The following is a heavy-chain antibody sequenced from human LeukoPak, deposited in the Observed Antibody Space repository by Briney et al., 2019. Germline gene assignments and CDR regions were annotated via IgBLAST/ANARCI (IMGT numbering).Heavy chain of an antibody. CDR3: ARVGYYYDSSGYLILQH. CDR1: GYTFTSYG. J-gene: IGHJ1*01. Sequence: GASVNVSCMASGYTFTSYGISWVRQAPGQGLEWMGWISAYNGNTNYAQKLQGRVTMTTDTSTSTAYMELRSLRSDDTAVYYCARVGYYYDSSGYLILQHWGQGTLVTVSS. D-gene: IGHD3-22*01. CDR2: ISAYNGNT. V-gene: IGHV1-18*01.